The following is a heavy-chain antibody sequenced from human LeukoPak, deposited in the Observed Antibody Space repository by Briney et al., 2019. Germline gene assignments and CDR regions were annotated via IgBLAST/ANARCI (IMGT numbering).Heavy chain of an antibody. J-gene: IGHJ4*02. CDR3: ARGRSRLDY. V-gene: IGHV4-30-2*01. D-gene: IGHD6-19*01. Sequence: SETLSLTCAVSGGSISSGGYSWSWIRQPPGTGLEWIGYIYHSGSTYYNPSLKSRVTISVDRSKNQFSLKLSSVTAADTAVYYCARGRSRLDYWGQGTLVTVSS. CDR1: GGSISSGGYS. CDR2: IYHSGST.